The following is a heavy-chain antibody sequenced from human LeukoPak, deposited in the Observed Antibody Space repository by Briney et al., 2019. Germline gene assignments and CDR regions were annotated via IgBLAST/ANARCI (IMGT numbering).Heavy chain of an antibody. CDR3: VSPRGFSYGYFDY. CDR2: IYYSKNT. V-gene: IGHV4-39*01. Sequence: SETLSLTCTVSGGSISSSSAYWGWIRPRPGKGLEWIGSIYYSKNTYYNPSLKSRVTISADTSKNQFSLTLGSVSATDTAVYYCVSPRGFSYGYFDYWGQGTLVTVSS. J-gene: IGHJ4*02. CDR1: GGSISSSSAY. D-gene: IGHD5-18*01.